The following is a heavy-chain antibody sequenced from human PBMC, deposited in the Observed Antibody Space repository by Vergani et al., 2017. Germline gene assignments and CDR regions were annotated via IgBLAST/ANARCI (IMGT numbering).Heavy chain of an antibody. CDR2: INHSGST. D-gene: IGHD6-6*01. Sequence: QVQLQQWGAGLLKPSETLSLTCAVYGGSFSGYYWSWIRQPPGKGLEWIGEINHSGSTNYNPSLKSRVTISVDTSKNQFSRKLSSVTAADTAVYYCARGFPLGRARPRWFDPWGQGTLVTVSS. J-gene: IGHJ5*02. CDR1: GGSFSGYY. CDR3: ARGFPLGRARPRWFDP. V-gene: IGHV4-34*01.